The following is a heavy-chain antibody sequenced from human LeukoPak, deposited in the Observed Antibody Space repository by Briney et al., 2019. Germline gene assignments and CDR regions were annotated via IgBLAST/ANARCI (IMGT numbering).Heavy chain of an antibody. D-gene: IGHD1-26*01. V-gene: IGHV3-9*01. CDR2: ISWNSGSI. J-gene: IGHJ4*02. Sequence: GGSLRLSCAASGFTFDDYAVHWVRQAPGKGLEWVSGISWNSGSIGYADSVKGRFTISRDNAKNSLYLQMNSLRAEDTALYYCAKDEGSIVGATTTFDYWGQGTLVTVSS. CDR1: GFTFDDYA. CDR3: AKDEGSIVGATTTFDY.